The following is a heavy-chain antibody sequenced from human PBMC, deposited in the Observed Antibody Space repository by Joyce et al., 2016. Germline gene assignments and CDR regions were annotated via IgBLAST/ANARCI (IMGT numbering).Heavy chain of an antibody. D-gene: IGHD3/OR15-3a*01. CDR3: ARDLGGVVSGLVPGGWFDP. J-gene: IGHJ5*02. CDR1: GDSLRSYF. CDR2: IYYSGRI. V-gene: IGHV4-59*01. Sequence: QVQLQESGPGLVKPSETLSLTCSVSGDSLRSYFWSWIRQSPGKGLEWMAYIYYSGRITYSPSLKNRLTIEVDTSKTQFSLKLTSVTAADTAIYYCARDLGGVVSGLVPGGWFDPWGQGILVTVSS.